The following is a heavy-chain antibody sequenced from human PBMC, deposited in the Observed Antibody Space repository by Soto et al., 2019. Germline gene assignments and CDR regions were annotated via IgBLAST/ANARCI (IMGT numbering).Heavy chain of an antibody. Sequence: GGSLRLSCAASGFTFSSYGMHWVRQAPGKGLEWVAVIWYDGSNKYYAYSVKGRFTISRDNSKNTLYLQMNSLRAENTAVYYCARGGDTAIVTTYYYYGMDVWGQGTTVTVSS. V-gene: IGHV3-33*01. D-gene: IGHD5-18*01. CDR1: GFTFSSYG. CDR3: ARGGDTAIVTTYYYYGMDV. J-gene: IGHJ6*02. CDR2: IWYDGSNK.